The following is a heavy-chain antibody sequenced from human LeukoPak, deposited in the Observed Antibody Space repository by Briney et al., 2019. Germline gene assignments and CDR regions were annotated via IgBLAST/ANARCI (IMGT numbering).Heavy chain of an antibody. CDR1: GDSISSPYY. J-gene: IGHJ4*02. V-gene: IGHV4-38-2*01. Sequence: SETLSLTCAVSGDSISSPYYWAWIRQSPERGLEWIASLHHKGTTFLNPSLKSRVAISRDTSKEQFSLNLIAVTAADTAVYYCARASFDDGSFGYWGQGTLVTVSS. CDR3: ARASFDDGSFGY. D-gene: IGHD1-26*01. CDR2: LHHKGTT.